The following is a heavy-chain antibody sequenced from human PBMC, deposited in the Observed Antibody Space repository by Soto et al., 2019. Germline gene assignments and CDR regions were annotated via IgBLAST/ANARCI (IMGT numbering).Heavy chain of an antibody. D-gene: IGHD6-13*01. CDR2: INPNSGGT. CDR3: ARVRGSSWYLFWHGAFDI. Sequence: QVQLVQSGAEVKKPGASVKVSCKASGYTFTGYYMHWVRQAPGQGLERMGWINPNSGGTNYAQKLQGRVTMTRDTSISTAYMELSRLRSDGTAVYYCARVRGSSWYLFWHGAFDIWGQGTMVRVSS. V-gene: IGHV1-2*02. J-gene: IGHJ3*02. CDR1: GYTFTGYY.